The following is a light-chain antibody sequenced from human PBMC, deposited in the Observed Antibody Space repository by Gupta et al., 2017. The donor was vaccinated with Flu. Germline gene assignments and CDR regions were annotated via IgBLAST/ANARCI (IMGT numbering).Light chain of an antibody. J-gene: IGKJ1*01. CDR1: QSVSSN. V-gene: IGKV3-15*01. CDR2: GAS. CDR3: QRNKEWPRWT. Sequence: EIVMTQSPATLSVSPGERATLSCRASQSVSSNLAWYQQKPGQAPRLLIYGASTRATGIPARFSGSGYGKELMLTISSRQLEDFAVYYCQRNKEWPRWTFGQGTKVEIK.